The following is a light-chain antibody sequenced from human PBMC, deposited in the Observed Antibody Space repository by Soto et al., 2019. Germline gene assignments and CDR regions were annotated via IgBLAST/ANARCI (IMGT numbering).Light chain of an antibody. CDR1: QSVTSKF. Sequence: EMVLTQSPVTLSLFPGQRATLSCRASQSVTSKFLAWYHQVPGQAPRLLIYGGSTRANGVPDRFSGTGSGADFILTISRLEPEDFGMYYCQQYGRPPRLTFGGGTKVDIK. CDR2: GGS. V-gene: IGKV3-20*01. CDR3: QQYGRPPRLT. J-gene: IGKJ4*01.